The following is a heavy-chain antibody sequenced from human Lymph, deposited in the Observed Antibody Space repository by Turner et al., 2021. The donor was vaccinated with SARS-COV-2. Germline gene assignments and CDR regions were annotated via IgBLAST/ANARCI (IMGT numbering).Heavy chain of an antibody. J-gene: IGHJ4*02. CDR3: AKDPGYCSGGSCYSRTYFDF. D-gene: IGHD2-15*01. CDR1: GFTFDDYA. V-gene: IGHV3-43*02. CDR2: ISGDGGGT. Sequence: EVQLVESGGGVVQHGGSLRLSCAASGFTFDDYAMHWVRQAPGKGLEWVSLISGDGGGTYYADSVKGRFTISRDNSKNSLSLQMNSLRAEDTALYYCAKDPGYCSGGSCYSRTYFDFWGQGTLVTVSA.